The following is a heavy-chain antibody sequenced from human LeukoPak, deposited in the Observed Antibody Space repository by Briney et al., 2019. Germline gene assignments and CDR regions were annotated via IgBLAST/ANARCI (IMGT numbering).Heavy chain of an antibody. J-gene: IGHJ6*03. D-gene: IGHD2/OR15-2a*01. CDR2: IIPICGTA. Sequence: SVKVSFKASGGTFSSYAISWVRQAPGQGLEWMGGIIPICGTANYAQKIQGRVTVTADESTSTAYMELSSLRSQDTAVYYCARGSMGQYYYYYYMVVWGKGTTVTVSS. CDR3: ARGSMGQYYYYYYMVV. V-gene: IGHV1-69*13. CDR1: GGTFSSYA.